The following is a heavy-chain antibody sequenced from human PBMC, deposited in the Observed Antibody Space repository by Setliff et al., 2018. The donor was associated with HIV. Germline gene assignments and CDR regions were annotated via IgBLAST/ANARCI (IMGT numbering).Heavy chain of an antibody. CDR1: GGSISSYY. CDR3: ASSIYRFVYFDY. V-gene: IGHV4-59*01. Sequence: PSETLSLTCTVSGGSISSYYWSWIRQPPGKGLGWIGYIYYSGSTNYNPSLKSRVTISVDTSKNQFSLKLSSVTAADTAVYYCASSIYRFVYFDYWGQGTLVTVSS. D-gene: IGHD3-10*01. CDR2: IYYSGST. J-gene: IGHJ4*02.